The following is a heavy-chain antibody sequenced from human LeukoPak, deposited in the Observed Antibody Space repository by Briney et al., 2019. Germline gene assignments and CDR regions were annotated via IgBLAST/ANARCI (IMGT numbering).Heavy chain of an antibody. D-gene: IGHD3-22*01. CDR3: ARPNITSYYDSRGYDAFDV. V-gene: IGHV5-51*01. J-gene: IGHJ3*01. Sequence: AGESLQISCKGSGYRFNAYWIAWARQMPGKGLEWMGIIYPDDSDTRYSPSFQGQVTISADKSVRTAYLQWSSLKASDTAMYYCARPNITSYYDSRGYDAFDVWGQGTMVTVSS. CDR1: GYRFNAYW. CDR2: IYPDDSDT.